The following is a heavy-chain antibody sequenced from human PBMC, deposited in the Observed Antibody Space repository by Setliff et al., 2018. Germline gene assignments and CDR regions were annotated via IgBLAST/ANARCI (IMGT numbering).Heavy chain of an antibody. CDR2: ISPSGST. V-gene: IGHV4-61*09. D-gene: IGHD1-26*01. J-gene: IGHJ4*02. CDR3: ARSPSSGAYWNPLPFYSDY. Sequence: PSETLSLTCSVSGASITSGGFYWTWIRQPAGKGLEWIGHISPSGSTTYNPSVKSRVTISLDTSKNHFSLKLDSVTAADTALYYCARSPSSGAYWNPLPFYSDYWARGTLVTVSS. CDR1: GASITSGGFY.